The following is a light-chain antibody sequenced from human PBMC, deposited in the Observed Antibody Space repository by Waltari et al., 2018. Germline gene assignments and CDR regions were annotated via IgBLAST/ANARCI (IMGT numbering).Light chain of an antibody. CDR2: VAS. J-gene: IGKJ1*01. CDR1: QIINTF. Sequence: DIQMTQSPSSLSASVGDRVTITCRASQIINTFLNWYQEKQGKAHKLLIYVASRLQTGVPARCSGRGSGTEFTLTISSLLPEDFATYYCPQSYSIFWTFGQGTKVEIK. CDR3: PQSYSIFWT. V-gene: IGKV1-39*01.